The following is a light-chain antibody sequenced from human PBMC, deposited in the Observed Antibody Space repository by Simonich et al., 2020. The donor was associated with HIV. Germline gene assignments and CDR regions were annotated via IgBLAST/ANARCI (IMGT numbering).Light chain of an antibody. V-gene: IGKV1-12*01. CDR3: QQTNSFLLT. J-gene: IGKJ4*01. CDR2: AAS. CDR1: QVISIW. Sequence: DIQMTQSPSSVSASVGDRVTITCRASQVISIWLTWYQQKPGKAPKLLNYAASSLQSGVPSRFSGSGSGTDFTLTISSLQPEDFATYYCQQTNSFLLTFGGGTKVEIK.